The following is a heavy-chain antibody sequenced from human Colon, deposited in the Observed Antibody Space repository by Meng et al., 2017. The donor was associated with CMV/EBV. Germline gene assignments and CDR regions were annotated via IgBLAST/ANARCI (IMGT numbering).Heavy chain of an antibody. CDR2: IYDTGRT. CDR1: GFSVSRNY. V-gene: IGHV3-66*01. Sequence: GESLKISCAASGFSVSRNYVSWVRQGPGVGLEWLSVIYDTGRTYYADSVKGRLTVSRDESKNTVFLQMNNLRVEDTAVYYCARNRLECGGDCYFADSWGQGTLVTVSS. J-gene: IGHJ4*02. D-gene: IGHD2-21*02. CDR3: ARNRLECGGDCYFADS.